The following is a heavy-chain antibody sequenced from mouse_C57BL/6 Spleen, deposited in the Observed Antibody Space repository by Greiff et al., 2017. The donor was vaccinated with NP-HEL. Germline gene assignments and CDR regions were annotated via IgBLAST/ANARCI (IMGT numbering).Heavy chain of an antibody. J-gene: IGHJ4*01. CDR1: GFTFSSYG. D-gene: IGHD2-5*01. V-gene: IGHV5-6*01. CDR2: ISSGGSYT. CDR3: ARTPYSNYVMDY. Sequence: EVQRVESGGDLVKPGGSLKLSCAASGFTFSSYGMSWVRQTPDKRLEWVATISSGGSYTYYPDSVKGRFTISRDNAKNTLYLQMSSLKSEDTAMYYCARTPYSNYVMDYWGQGTSVTVSS.